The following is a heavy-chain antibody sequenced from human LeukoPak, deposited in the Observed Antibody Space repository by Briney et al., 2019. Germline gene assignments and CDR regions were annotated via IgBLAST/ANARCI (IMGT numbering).Heavy chain of an antibody. J-gene: IGHJ6*03. Sequence: ASVKVSCKASGYTFTSYDINWVRQATGQGLEWMGWMNPNSGNTGYAQKFQGRVTITRNTSISTAYMELSSPRSEDTAVYYCARGREYYYYMDVWGKGTTVTVSS. CDR2: MNPNSGNT. CDR1: GYTFTSYD. CDR3: ARGREYYYYMDV. V-gene: IGHV1-8*03.